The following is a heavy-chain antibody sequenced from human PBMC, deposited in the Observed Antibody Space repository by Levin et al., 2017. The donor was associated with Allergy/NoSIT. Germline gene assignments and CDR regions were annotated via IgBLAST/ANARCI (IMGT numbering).Heavy chain of an antibody. Sequence: TSETLSLTCAVSGDSITNYDYSWTWIRQPPGKGLEWIGYIHHSGTTYYNSSLHSRVTIAVDTSKNQFSLKLTSLNAADTAVYFCARGDYGGIFDYWGQGVQVTVSS. V-gene: IGHV4-30-2*01. D-gene: IGHD4-23*01. CDR2: IHHSGTT. J-gene: IGHJ4*02. CDR1: GDSITNYDYS. CDR3: ARGDYGGIFDY.